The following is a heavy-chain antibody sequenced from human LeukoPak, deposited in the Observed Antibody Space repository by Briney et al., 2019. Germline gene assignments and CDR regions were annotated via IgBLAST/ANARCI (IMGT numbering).Heavy chain of an antibody. CDR1: EFAFSSYS. Sequence: GGSLRLSCAASEFAFSSYSMNWFRQAPGKGLEWVASITSGSKYIFYADSVRGRFTISRDNAENSLFLHMKSLRADDTGVYFCARDEETVAGLNGFDLWGQGTLVTASS. CDR3: ARDEETVAGLNGFDL. J-gene: IGHJ4*02. V-gene: IGHV3-21*01. CDR2: ITSGSKYI. D-gene: IGHD6-19*01.